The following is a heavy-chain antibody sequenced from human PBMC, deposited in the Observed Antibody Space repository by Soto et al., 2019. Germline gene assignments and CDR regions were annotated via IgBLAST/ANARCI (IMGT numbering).Heavy chain of an antibody. CDR1: GGTFSSYA. D-gene: IGHD5-12*01. J-gene: IGHJ4*02. CDR3: VRDSPIGSTFSGYDGIDY. V-gene: IGHV1-69*04. CDR2: INPSGGST. Sequence: XVKVSCKASGGTFSSYAISWVRHAPGQGLEWMGIINPSGGSTSYAQKFQGRVTITADKSTGTAYMELNSLRSEDTAVYYCVRDSPIGSTFSGYDGIDYWGQGTLVTVSS.